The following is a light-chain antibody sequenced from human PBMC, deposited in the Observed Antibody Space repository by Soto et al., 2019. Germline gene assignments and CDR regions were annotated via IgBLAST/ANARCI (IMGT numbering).Light chain of an antibody. J-gene: IGKJ1*01. CDR2: WAS. Sequence: DIVMTQSPDSLAVSLGERVTINCKSSQSVLYSSNNKNYLAWFQQKPGQPPKVLIYWASTRESGVPDRFSGSGSGTDFTLTISSLQAEDAAVYYCQQCYTTPWTFGQGTKVEIK. CDR3: QQCYTTPWT. V-gene: IGKV4-1*01. CDR1: QSVLYSSNNKNY.